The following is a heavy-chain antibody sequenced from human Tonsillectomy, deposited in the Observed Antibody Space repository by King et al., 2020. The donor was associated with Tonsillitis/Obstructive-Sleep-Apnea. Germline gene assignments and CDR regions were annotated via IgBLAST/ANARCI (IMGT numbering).Heavy chain of an antibody. J-gene: IGHJ5*02. V-gene: IGHV1-2*06. Sequence: VQLVKSGAEVKKPGASVKVSCKASGYTFTGYYMHWVRQAPGQGLEWRGRINPNSGGTNYAQKFQGRVTMTRETSTNKAYLALSRLRSDDTAVYYCERVRSTSRTWFAPWGQGTLVTVSS. CDR2: INPNSGGT. CDR1: GYTFTGYY. CDR3: ERVRSTSRTWFAP. D-gene: IGHD2-2*01.